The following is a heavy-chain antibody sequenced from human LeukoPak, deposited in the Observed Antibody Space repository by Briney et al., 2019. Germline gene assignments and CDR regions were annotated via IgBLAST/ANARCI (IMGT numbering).Heavy chain of an antibody. CDR1: GFTFSSYW. CDR2: INQDGHEK. D-gene: IGHD6-19*01. J-gene: IGHJ4*02. Sequence: GGSLRLSCVTSGFTFSSYWMTWVRQAPGKGLEWVANINQDGHEKNYVDSVKGRFTISRDNPRNSLYLQMNSLRAEDTAVYYCARSSGWYGWGQGTLVTVSS. CDR3: ARSSGWYG. V-gene: IGHV3-7*02.